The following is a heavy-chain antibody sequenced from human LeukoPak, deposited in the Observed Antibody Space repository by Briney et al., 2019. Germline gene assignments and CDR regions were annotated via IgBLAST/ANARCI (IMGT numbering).Heavy chain of an antibody. CDR3: ARVYYGSGSYYNKPGAFDI. Sequence: PGGSLRLSCAASGFTVSGNYMSWVRQAPGKGLEWVSVIYSGGSTYYADSVKGRFTISRHNSKNTLYLQMNSLRAEDTAVYYCARVYYGSGSYYNKPGAFDIWGQGTMVTVSS. J-gene: IGHJ3*02. V-gene: IGHV3-53*04. CDR1: GFTVSGNY. CDR2: IYSGGST. D-gene: IGHD3-10*01.